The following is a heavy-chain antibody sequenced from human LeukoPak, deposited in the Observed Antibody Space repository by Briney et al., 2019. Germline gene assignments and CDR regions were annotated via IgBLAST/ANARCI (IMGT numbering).Heavy chain of an antibody. CDR2: IYYSGST. V-gene: IGHV4-59*01. CDR3: ARSHSVWTSFDY. CDR1: GGPISSYY. D-gene: IGHD3/OR15-3a*01. J-gene: IGHJ4*02. Sequence: SETLSLTCTVSGGPISSYYWSWIRQPPGKGLEWIGYIYYSGSTNYNPSLKSRVTISVDTSKNQFSLKLSSVPAADTAVYYCARSHSVWTSFDYWGQGTLVTVSS.